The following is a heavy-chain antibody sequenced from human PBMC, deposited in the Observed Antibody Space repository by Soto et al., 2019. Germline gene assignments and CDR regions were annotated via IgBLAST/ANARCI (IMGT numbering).Heavy chain of an antibody. CDR1: GYTLTDLS. CDR3: ATYSGYTTFAFDI. Sequence: ASVKVSCKISGYTLTDLSMHWVRQAPGKGLEWMGGFDPEDGETIYAQKFQGRVTMTEDTSTDTAYVELSSLRSEDTAVYYCATYSGYTTFAFDIWGQGTMVTVSS. D-gene: IGHD5-12*01. J-gene: IGHJ3*02. CDR2: FDPEDGET. V-gene: IGHV1-24*01.